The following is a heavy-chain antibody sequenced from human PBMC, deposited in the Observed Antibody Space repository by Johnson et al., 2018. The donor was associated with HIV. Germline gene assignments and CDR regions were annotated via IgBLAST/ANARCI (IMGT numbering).Heavy chain of an antibody. D-gene: IGHD2-15*01. J-gene: IGHJ3*02. CDR1: GFTFSSYG. CDR2: LRYDGSNK. Sequence: QVQLVESGGGVVQPGGSLRLSCVASGFTFSSYGMHWVRQAPGKGREWVAFLRYDGSNKYYADSVKGRFTISRDNYKNTLYLQMNTLRAEDTAVYYCGGVGRTGSAFDMWGLGTMVTVSS. V-gene: IGHV3-30*02. CDR3: GGVGRTGSAFDM.